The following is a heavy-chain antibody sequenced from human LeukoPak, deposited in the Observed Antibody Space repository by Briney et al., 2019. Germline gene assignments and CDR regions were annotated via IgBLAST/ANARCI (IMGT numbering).Heavy chain of an antibody. V-gene: IGHV3-30*03. D-gene: IGHD3-22*01. J-gene: IGHJ4*02. CDR3: ASRNYYDSSGYYYYYFDY. CDR2: ISYDGSNK. CDR1: GFTFSSYG. Sequence: GGSLRLSCAASGFTFSSYGMHWVRQAPGKGLEWVAVISYDGSNKYYADSVKGRFTISRDNSKNTLYLQMNSLRAEDTAVYYCASRNYYDSSGYYYYYFDYWGQGILVTVSS.